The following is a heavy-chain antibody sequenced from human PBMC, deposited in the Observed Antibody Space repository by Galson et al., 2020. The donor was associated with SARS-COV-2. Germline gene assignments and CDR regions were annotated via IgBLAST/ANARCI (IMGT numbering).Heavy chain of an antibody. CDR2: IRSKAYGGTT. Sequence: GESLKISCTASGFTFGDYAMSWFRQAPGKGLEWVGFIRSKAYGGTTEYAASVKGRFTISRDDSKSIAYLQMNSLKTEDTAVYYCTRVPGVVVPAARLYYYYYYMDVWGKGTTVTVSS. J-gene: IGHJ6*03. V-gene: IGHV3-49*03. D-gene: IGHD2-2*01. CDR3: TRVPGVVVPAARLYYYYYYMDV. CDR1: GFTFGDYA.